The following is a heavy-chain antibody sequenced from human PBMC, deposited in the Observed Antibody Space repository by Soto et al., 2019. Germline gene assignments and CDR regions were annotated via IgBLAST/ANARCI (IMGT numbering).Heavy chain of an antibody. V-gene: IGHV3-11*01. J-gene: IGHJ6*02. CDR1: GFTFSDYY. D-gene: IGHD3-9*01. CDR3: ANHDILGFYGMDV. CDR2: ISSSGSTI. Sequence: QVQLVESGGGLVKPGGSLRLSCSASGFTFSDYYMSWIRQAPGKGLEWVSYISSSGSTIYYEDSVKGRFTISRDNDKNSLYLQMNSRRAEDTAVYYCANHDILGFYGMDVWGQGTTVTVSS.